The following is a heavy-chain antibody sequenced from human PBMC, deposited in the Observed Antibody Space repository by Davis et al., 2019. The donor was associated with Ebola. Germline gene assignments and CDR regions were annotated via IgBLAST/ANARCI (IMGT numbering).Heavy chain of an antibody. D-gene: IGHD2-21*02. V-gene: IGHV1-2*02. Sequence: ASVKVSCKASGYTFTNYYMHWVRQAPGQGLEWMGMINPNDGRTIYAQKFQGRVTMTRDTSISTAYMELSRLRSDDTAVYYCARPGGDPDYGMDVWGKGTTVTVSS. CDR2: INPNDGRT. CDR1: GYTFTNYY. CDR3: ARPGGDPDYGMDV. J-gene: IGHJ6*04.